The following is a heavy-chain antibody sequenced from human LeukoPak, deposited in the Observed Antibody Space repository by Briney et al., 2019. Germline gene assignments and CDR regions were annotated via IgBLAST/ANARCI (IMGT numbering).Heavy chain of an antibody. CDR3: ARAPLANYYYYYMDV. CDR2: IKQDGSEK. V-gene: IGHV3-7*01. Sequence: GGFLRLSCAASGFTFSSYWMSWVRQAPGQGLEWVANIKQDGSEKYYVDSVKGRFTISRDNAKNSLYLQMNSLRAEDTAVYYCARAPLANYYYYYMDVWGKGTTVTVSS. CDR1: GFTFSSYW. J-gene: IGHJ6*03. D-gene: IGHD3-3*02.